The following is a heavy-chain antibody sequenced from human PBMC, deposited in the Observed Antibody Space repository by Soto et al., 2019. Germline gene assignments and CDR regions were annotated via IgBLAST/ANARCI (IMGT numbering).Heavy chain of an antibody. J-gene: IGHJ4*02. Sequence: SETLSLTCTVSGGSINTFYWSWVRQPAGKGLEWIGRIFSSGSTSFNPSLESRVAMSVDTSKNRFSLNLSSVTAADMAVYYCAREGSYSAYNFAHGIQLWSFDFWGQGAMVTVSS. D-gene: IGHD5-12*01. V-gene: IGHV4-4*07. CDR3: AREGSYSAYNFAHGIQLWSFDF. CDR1: GGSINTFY. CDR2: IFSSGST.